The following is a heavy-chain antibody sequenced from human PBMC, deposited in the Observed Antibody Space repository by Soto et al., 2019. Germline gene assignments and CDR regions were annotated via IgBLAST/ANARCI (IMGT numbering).Heavy chain of an antibody. V-gene: IGHV1-18*01. CDR2: ISAYNGNT. CDR1: GYTFTSYG. D-gene: IGHD3-22*01. CDR3: ARTLYYYDSSGSLDS. Sequence: QVQLVQSGAEVKKPGASVKVSCKASGYTFTSYGISWLRQAPGQGLEWMGWISAYNGNTNYAQKLQGRVTMTTDTAPSTVYMELRGLRSDDTAVYYCARTLYYYDSSGSLDSWGQGTLVTVSS. J-gene: IGHJ4*02.